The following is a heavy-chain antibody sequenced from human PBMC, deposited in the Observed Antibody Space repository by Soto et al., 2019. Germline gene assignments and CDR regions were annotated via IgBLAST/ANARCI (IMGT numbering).Heavy chain of an antibody. J-gene: IGHJ6*02. CDR1: GGSISSGGCY. D-gene: IGHD3-3*01. CDR2: IYYSGST. Sequence: SETLSLTCTVSGGSISSGGCYWTWIRQHPGKGLEWIGYIYYSGSTNYNPSLKSRVTISVDTSKNQFSLKLSSVTAADAAVYYCARLKSYDFWSGYLTPLDYYYYGMDVWGQGTTVTV. CDR3: ARLKSYDFWSGYLTPLDYYYYGMDV. V-gene: IGHV4-61*08.